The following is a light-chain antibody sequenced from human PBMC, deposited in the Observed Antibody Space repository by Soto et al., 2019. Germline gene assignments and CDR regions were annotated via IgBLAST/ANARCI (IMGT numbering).Light chain of an antibody. CDR3: ASYTSARIRV. J-gene: IGLJ2*01. Sequence: QSVLTQPASVSASPGQSITISCTGTSSDIGAYNSVSWYQQHPGKAPQVMIYDVSYRPSGISSRFSGSKSGNTASLTISGLQADDDADYYCASYTSARIRVFGGGTKVTVL. CDR2: DVS. CDR1: SSDIGAYNS. V-gene: IGLV2-14*01.